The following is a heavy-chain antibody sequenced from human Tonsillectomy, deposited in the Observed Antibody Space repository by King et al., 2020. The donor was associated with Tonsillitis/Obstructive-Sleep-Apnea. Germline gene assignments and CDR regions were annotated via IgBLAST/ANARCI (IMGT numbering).Heavy chain of an antibody. J-gene: IGHJ5*02. CDR1: GGSISSYY. CDR3: ARGGDYGSGSLDNWFDP. CDR2: IYYSGST. D-gene: IGHD3-10*01. V-gene: IGHV4-59*01. Sequence: VQLQESGPGLVKPSETLSLTCTVSGGSISSYYWSWIRQPPGKGLEWIGYIYYSGSTNYNPSLKSRVTISVDTSKNQSSLKLSSVTAADTAVYYCARGGDYGSGSLDNWFDPWGQGTLVTVSS.